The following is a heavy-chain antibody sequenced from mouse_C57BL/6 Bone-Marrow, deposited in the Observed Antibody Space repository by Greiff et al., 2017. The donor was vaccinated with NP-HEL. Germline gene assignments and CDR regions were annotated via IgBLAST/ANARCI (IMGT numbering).Heavy chain of an antibody. Sequence: VQLQQSGAELVKPGASVKMSCKASGYTFTTYPIEWMKQSHGQCLEWIGNFHPYNDDTKYNEKFKGKATLTVEKSSSTVYLDLSRLTSADSAVYDCARRSNFDYAMDYWGQGTSVTVSS. CDR2: FHPYNDDT. J-gene: IGHJ4*01. V-gene: IGHV1-47*01. CDR3: ARRSNFDYAMDY. CDR1: GYTFTTYP. D-gene: IGHD1-1*01.